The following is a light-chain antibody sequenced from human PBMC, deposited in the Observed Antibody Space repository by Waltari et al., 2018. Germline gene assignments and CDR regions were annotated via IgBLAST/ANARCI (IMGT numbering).Light chain of an antibody. CDR3: QQSSSTPQT. CDR1: QRISY. J-gene: IGKJ4*01. CDR2: AAS. Sequence: IQMTQSPSSLSASVGDSVPITCRARQRISYLNWYQQKPGKATKLLIYAASSLQSGVPLRFSGSGSGTDFTLTISSLQPEDFAAYYCQQSSSTPQTFGGGTKVEVK. V-gene: IGKV1-39*01.